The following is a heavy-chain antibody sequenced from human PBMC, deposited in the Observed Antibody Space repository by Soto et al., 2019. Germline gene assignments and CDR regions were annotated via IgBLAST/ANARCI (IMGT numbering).Heavy chain of an antibody. J-gene: IGHJ5*02. D-gene: IGHD6-6*01. CDR2: IYYSGST. CDR3: ARGYSSSSPWFDP. V-gene: IGHV4-59*01. Sequence: KTSETLSLTCTVSGGSISSYYWSWIRQPPGKGLEWIGYIYYSGSTNYNPSLKSRVTISVDPSKNQFSLKLSSVTAADTAVYYCARGYSSSSPWFDPWGQGTLVTVSS. CDR1: GGSISSYY.